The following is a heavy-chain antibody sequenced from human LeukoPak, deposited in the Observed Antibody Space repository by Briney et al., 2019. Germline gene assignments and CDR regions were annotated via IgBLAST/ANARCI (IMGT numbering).Heavy chain of an antibody. CDR3: AKVHSSGWYMSWFDP. J-gene: IGHJ5*02. Sequence: PGGSLRLSCAASGFTFSSYAMTWVRQAPGKGLEWVSTISGSGGSTYYADSVKGRFTISRDNSKSTLYLQMNSLRAEDTAVYYCAKVHSSGWYMSWFDPWGQGTLVTVSS. D-gene: IGHD6-19*01. CDR2: ISGSGGST. V-gene: IGHV3-23*01. CDR1: GFTFSSYA.